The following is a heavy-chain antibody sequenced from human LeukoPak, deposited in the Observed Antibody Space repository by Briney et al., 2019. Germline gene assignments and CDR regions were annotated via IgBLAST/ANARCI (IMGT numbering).Heavy chain of an antibody. CDR1: GFTFNIYA. CDR2: VTYDGST. Sequence: GGSLRLSCAASGFTFNIYAMSWVRQAPGKGLEWVSTVTYDGSTYYADSVRGRFTISRDNSKNALCLQMNSLRAEDTAVYYCAKVYDTSGYYYAMDFWGQGTLVTVSS. D-gene: IGHD3-22*01. J-gene: IGHJ4*02. V-gene: IGHV3-23*01. CDR3: AKVYDTSGYYYAMDF.